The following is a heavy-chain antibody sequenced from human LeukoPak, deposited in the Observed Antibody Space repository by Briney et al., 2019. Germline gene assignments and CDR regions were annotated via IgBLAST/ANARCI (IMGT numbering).Heavy chain of an antibody. J-gene: IGHJ4*02. V-gene: IGHV3-48*03. D-gene: IGHD4-11*01. CDR3: ARDLDYSTGFDY. Sequence: GGSMRLSCGASGFTFSTYEMSWVRQTPGRGLEWVAYISSSGRTTYYADSVKGRFTISRDIANSLLYLQLNSLRADDTAVYYCARDLDYSTGFDYWGQGTLVTVSS. CDR1: GFTFSTYE. CDR2: ISSSGRTT.